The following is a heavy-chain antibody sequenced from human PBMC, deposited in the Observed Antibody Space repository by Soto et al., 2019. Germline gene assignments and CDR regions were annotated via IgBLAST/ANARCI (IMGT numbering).Heavy chain of an antibody. D-gene: IGHD2-15*01. CDR3: AKDIEKYGIYSGFDY. CDR1: GFTFDDYA. CDR2: ISWNSGSI. J-gene: IGHJ4*02. Sequence: GGSLRLSCAASGFTFDDYAMHWVRQAPGKGLEWVSGISWNSGSIGYADSVKGRFTISRDNAKNSLYLQMNSLRAEDTALYYCAKDIEKYGIYSGFDYWGQGTLVTVSS. V-gene: IGHV3-9*01.